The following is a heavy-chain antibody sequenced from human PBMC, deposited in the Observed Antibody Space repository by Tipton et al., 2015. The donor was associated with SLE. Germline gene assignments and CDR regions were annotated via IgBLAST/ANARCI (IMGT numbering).Heavy chain of an antibody. J-gene: IGHJ4*02. CDR3: AREREAHYDFWSADYPCYFDY. V-gene: IGHV4-61*09. D-gene: IGHD3-3*01. CDR2: IYTSGST. Sequence: TLSLTCSVSGGSISSGRYYWSWIRQPAGKGLEWIGHIYTSGSTNYSPSLKSRVTISIDTSKNQFSLNLCSVTAADTAVYYCAREREAHYDFWSADYPCYFDYWGQGTLVTVSS. CDR1: GGSISSGRYY.